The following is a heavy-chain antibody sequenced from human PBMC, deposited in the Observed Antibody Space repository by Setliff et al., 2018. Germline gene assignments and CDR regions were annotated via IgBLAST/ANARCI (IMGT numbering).Heavy chain of an antibody. V-gene: IGHV1-2*06. CDR3: ARDQGHGITAAGPDF. CDR2: INPNSGAT. D-gene: IGHD6-13*01. Sequence: GASVKVSCKTSGYPFTDYYIHWVRQAPGQGLEWMGRINPNSGATNFAQKFQGRVTMTSDSSISTAYMELSGLRSDDTAVYFCARDQGHGITAAGPDFWGQGTLVTVSS. J-gene: IGHJ4*02. CDR1: GYPFTDYY.